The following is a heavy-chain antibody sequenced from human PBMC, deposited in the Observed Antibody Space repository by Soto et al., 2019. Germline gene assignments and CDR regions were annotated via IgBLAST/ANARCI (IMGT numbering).Heavy chain of an antibody. CDR3: ARQDSSGYGGPFDY. V-gene: IGHV2-5*02. CDR1: GFSLSTSGVG. CDR2: IYWDDDK. Sequence: QITLKESGPTLVKPTQTLTLTCTFSGFSLSTSGVGVGWIRQPPGKALEWLALIYWDDDKRYSPSLKSRLTIPKDTSKNQVVLTMTNMDPVDTATYYCARQDSSGYGGPFDYWGQGTLVTVSS. J-gene: IGHJ4*02. D-gene: IGHD3-22*01.